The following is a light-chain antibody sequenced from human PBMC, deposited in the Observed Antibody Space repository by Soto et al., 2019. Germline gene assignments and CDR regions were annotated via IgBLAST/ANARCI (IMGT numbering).Light chain of an antibody. CDR1: NIGSKS. V-gene: IGLV3-21*02. J-gene: IGLJ2*01. Sequence: SYELTQPPSVSVAPGQTARITCEGNNIGSKSVHWYQQKPGQAPVLVVYGDSDRPSGTPERFSGSDSGNTATLTIGGVEAGDEGDYYCQVWHIISDHVVFGGGTKLTVL. CDR3: QVWHIISDHVV. CDR2: GDS.